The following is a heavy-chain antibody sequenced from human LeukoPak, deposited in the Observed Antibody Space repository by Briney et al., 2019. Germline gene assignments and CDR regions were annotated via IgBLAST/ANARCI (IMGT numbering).Heavy chain of an antibody. CDR1: GYTFTSYG. Sequence: ASVKVSCKASGYTFTSYGISWVRQAPGQGLEWMGWINPNSGGTNYAQKFQGRVTMTRDTSISTAYMELSRLRSDDTAVYYCARVDQLLTFDPWGQGTLVTVSS. CDR3: ARVDQLLTFDP. J-gene: IGHJ5*02. V-gene: IGHV1-2*02. D-gene: IGHD2-2*01. CDR2: INPNSGGT.